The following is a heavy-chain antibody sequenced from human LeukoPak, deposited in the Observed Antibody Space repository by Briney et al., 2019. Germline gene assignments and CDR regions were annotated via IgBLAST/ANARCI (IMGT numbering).Heavy chain of an antibody. CDR1: GFNFEDYT. J-gene: IGHJ4*02. D-gene: IGHD5-18*01. V-gene: IGHV3-43*01. CDR2: INWDGGST. Sequence: PGGSLRLSCAASGFNFEDYTMHWVRQTPGKGLEWVSLINWDGGSTYYADSVKGRFTISRDNAKSSLYLQMNSLRAEDTAVYYCARDAGYGYDRFDYWGQGTQVTVSS. CDR3: ARDAGYGYDRFDY.